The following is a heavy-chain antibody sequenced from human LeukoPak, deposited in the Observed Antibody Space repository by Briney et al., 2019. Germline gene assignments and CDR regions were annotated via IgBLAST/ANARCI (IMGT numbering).Heavy chain of an antibody. CDR1: GGSIGSHY. CDR2: INHSGST. Sequence: SETLSLTCSVSGGSIGSHYWSWIRQPPGKGLEWIGEINHSGSTNYNPSLKSRVTISVDTSKNQFSLKLSSVTAADTAVYYCARGRLLWFGEPYYFDYWGQGTLVTVSS. CDR3: ARGRLLWFGEPYYFDY. D-gene: IGHD3-10*01. J-gene: IGHJ4*02. V-gene: IGHV4-34*01.